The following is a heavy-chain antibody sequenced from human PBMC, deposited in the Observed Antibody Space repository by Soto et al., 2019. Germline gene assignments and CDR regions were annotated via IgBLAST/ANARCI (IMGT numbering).Heavy chain of an antibody. V-gene: IGHV3-15*07. CDR1: GFTFSNAW. J-gene: IGHJ3*02. CDR2: FKSKADGGTA. CDR3: TTEVMRDGYNLAAFDI. D-gene: IGHD5-12*01. Sequence: DVQLVESGGGLVKPGGSLRLSCAASGFTFSNAWMNWVRQAPGKGLEWVGRFKSKADGGTADYAAPVKGRFTNSRDDSKNTLYLQMNSLKTEDTAVYYCTTEVMRDGYNLAAFDIWGQGTMFTVSS.